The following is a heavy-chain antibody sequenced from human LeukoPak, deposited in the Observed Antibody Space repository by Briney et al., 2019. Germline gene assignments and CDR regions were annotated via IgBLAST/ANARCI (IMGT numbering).Heavy chain of an antibody. CDR1: GFTFSNAW. Sequence: GGSLRLSCAASGFTFSNAWMSWVRQAPGKGLEWVGRIKSKTDGGTTDYAAPVKGRFTISRDGSKNTLYLQMNSLKTEDTAVYYCTTALWFGELFKDYWGQGTLVTVSS. D-gene: IGHD3-10*01. J-gene: IGHJ4*02. CDR3: TTALWFGELFKDY. CDR2: IKSKTDGGTT. V-gene: IGHV3-15*01.